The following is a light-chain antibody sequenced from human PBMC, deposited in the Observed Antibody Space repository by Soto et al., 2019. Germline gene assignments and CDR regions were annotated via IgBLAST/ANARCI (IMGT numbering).Light chain of an antibody. CDR1: SSNIGSNT. CDR3: AALDDSLNGYV. V-gene: IGLV1-44*01. Sequence: QSVLPQPPSASGTPGQRETISCSGSSSNIGSNTVNWNKQLPGTAHKLLIHTNNQRPSGVPDRFSGSKSGTSASLAISWLQSEEADYSCAALDDSLNGYVFGTGTKLTVL. J-gene: IGLJ1*01. CDR2: TNN.